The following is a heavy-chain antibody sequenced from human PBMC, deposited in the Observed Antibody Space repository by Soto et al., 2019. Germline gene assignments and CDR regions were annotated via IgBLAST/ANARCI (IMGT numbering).Heavy chain of an antibody. V-gene: IGHV3-74*01. J-gene: IGHJ4*02. D-gene: IGHD6-19*01. CDR3: ARVIAVADFDY. CDR1: GFTLSSYW. Sequence: PXGTLRLSCAAAGFTLSSYWMHWVRQAPGKGLVWVSRINSDGSSTSYADSVKGRFTISRDNAKNTLYLQMNSLRAEDTAVYYCARVIAVADFDYWGQGNLVTVSS. CDR2: INSDGSST.